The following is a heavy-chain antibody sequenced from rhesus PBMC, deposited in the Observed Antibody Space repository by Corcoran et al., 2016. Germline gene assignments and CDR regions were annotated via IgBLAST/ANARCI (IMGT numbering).Heavy chain of an antibody. V-gene: IGHV1-180*01. CDR2: ISPYNGNK. CDR1: GYTFTSYS. Sequence: QVQLVQSGAEIKQPGASVKLSCQASGYTFTSYSSHWVSPAPGQGLEWIGLISPYNGNKGYAQNFQGRVTITTDTSTSTGYMELSSLRSEDTAVYYCTRAEYKRYWYFDLWGPGTPITISS. CDR3: TRAEYKRYWYFDL. J-gene: IGHJ2*01. D-gene: IGHD4-23*01.